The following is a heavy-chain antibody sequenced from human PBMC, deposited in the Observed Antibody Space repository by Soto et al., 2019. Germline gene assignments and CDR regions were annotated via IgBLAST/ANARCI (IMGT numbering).Heavy chain of an antibody. D-gene: IGHD3-10*01. CDR1: GDTFSFYS. CDR2: VNPILSMS. V-gene: IGHV1-69*04. CDR3: ATSYGSGYRAFDY. Sequence: VQLLQSGAEVKRPGSSVKVSCTASGDTFSFYSINWVRQAPGLGLEWMGRVNPILSMSNYAQRFQGRVTMTADKSTSTAYMELSGLRSEDTAMYYCATSYGSGYRAFDYWGQGALVTVSS. J-gene: IGHJ4*02.